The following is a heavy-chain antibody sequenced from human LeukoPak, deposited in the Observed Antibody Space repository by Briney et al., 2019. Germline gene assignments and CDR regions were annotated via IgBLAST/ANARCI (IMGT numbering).Heavy chain of an antibody. J-gene: IGHJ4*02. CDR1: GGSFSGYY. D-gene: IGHD6-19*01. CDR2: INHSGST. Sequence: SETLSLTCAVYGGSFSGYYWSWIRQPPGKGLEWIGEINHSGSTNYNPSLKSRVTISVDTSKNQFSLKLSSVTAADTAVYYCARSGYSSGWSFDYWGQGTLVTVSS. V-gene: IGHV4-34*01. CDR3: ARSGYSSGWSFDY.